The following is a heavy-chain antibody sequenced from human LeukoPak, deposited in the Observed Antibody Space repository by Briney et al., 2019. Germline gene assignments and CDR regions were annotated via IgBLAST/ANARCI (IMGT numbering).Heavy chain of an antibody. CDR1: GFTFRSYA. Sequence: GGSLRLSCAASGFTFRSYAMSWVRQAPGKGLEWVSGISGRATTTHYADSVMGRFTISRDNSKNTLDLQMSSLRADDTAVYYCAKSYNYAGYYFDHWRQGTLVTVSS. CDR2: ISGRATTT. J-gene: IGHJ4*02. D-gene: IGHD3-10*01. V-gene: IGHV3-23*01. CDR3: AKSYNYAGYYFDH.